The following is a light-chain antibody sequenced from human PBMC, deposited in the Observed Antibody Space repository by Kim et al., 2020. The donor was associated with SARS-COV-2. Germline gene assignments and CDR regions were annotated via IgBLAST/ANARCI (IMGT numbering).Light chain of an antibody. V-gene: IGKV3-15*01. CDR1: QSISTN. Sequence: EIVMTQSPATLSVSPGERATLSCRASQSISTNLAWYQQKAGQAPRLLIYDASTRASDIPARVSGSGSGTEFTLTISSLQSEDFAVYYCQQYNNWLLYAFGQGTKLEIK. CDR2: DAS. J-gene: IGKJ2*01. CDR3: QQYNNWLLYA.